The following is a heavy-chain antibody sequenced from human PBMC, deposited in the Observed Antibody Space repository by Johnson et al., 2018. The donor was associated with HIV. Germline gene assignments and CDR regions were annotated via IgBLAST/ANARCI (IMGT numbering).Heavy chain of an antibody. CDR1: GFTFSSYW. CDR2: ISWNSGSI. CDR3: AKDIDWGLSAVAFDI. V-gene: IGHV3-9*01. D-gene: IGHD7-27*01. Sequence: VQLVESGGGLVQPGGSLRLSCAASGFTFSSYWMHWFRQVPGNGLVWVSGISWNSGSIGYADSVKGRFTISRDNAKNSLYLQMNSLRAEDTALYYCAKDIDWGLSAVAFDIWGQGTMVTVSS. J-gene: IGHJ3*02.